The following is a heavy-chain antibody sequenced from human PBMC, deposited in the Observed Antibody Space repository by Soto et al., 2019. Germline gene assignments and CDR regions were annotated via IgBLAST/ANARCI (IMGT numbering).Heavy chain of an antibody. J-gene: IGHJ4*02. CDR2: ISYDGSNK. D-gene: IGHD4-17*01. CDR1: GFTFSSYG. Sequence: QVQLVESGGGVVQPGRSLRLSCAASGFTFSSYGMHWVRQAPGKGLEWVAVISYDGSNKYYADSVKGRFPISRDNSKNTLYLQTKCLRAEDTAVYYCAKARSGYGGSHFVYWGQGTLVTVSS. V-gene: IGHV3-30*18. CDR3: AKARSGYGGSHFVY.